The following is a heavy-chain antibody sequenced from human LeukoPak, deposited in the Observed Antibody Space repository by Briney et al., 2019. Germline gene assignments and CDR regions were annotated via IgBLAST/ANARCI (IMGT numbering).Heavy chain of an antibody. V-gene: IGHV5-10-1*01. CDR2: IDPSDSYT. J-gene: IGHJ3*02. Sequence: GESLKISCKGSGYSFTSYWISWVRQVPGKGLEWMGRIDPSDSYTNYSPSFQGRVTISADKSISTAYLQWSSLKASDTAMYYCARLVGGVGASRRAFDIWGQGTMVTVSS. D-gene: IGHD1-26*01. CDR1: GYSFTSYW. CDR3: ARLVGGVGASRRAFDI.